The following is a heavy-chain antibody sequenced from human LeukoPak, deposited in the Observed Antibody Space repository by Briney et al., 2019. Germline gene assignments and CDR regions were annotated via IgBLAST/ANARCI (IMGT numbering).Heavy chain of an antibody. D-gene: IGHD3-9*01. Sequence: ASVKVSCKASGYTFTDYYVHWVRQAPGQGLEWMGWINPNSGGTNYAQKFYARVTMARDTSISTAYMELSRLRSDDTAVFYCARSPDILTGENFDYWGQGTLVTVSS. V-gene: IGHV1-2*02. CDR2: INPNSGGT. J-gene: IGHJ4*02. CDR1: GYTFTDYY. CDR3: ARSPDILTGENFDY.